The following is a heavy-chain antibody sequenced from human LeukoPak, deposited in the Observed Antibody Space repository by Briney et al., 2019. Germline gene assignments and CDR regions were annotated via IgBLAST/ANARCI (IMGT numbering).Heavy chain of an antibody. J-gene: IGHJ4*02. CDR3: ARGDYYFDY. Sequence: KPSETLSLTCTVSGGSISSYYWSWIRQPPGKGLEWIGYIHYSGSTNYNPSLKSRVTISVDTSKNQFSLKLSSVTAADTAVYYCARGDYYFDYWGQGTLVTVSS. CDR2: IHYSGST. CDR1: GGSISSYY. V-gene: IGHV4-59*01. D-gene: IGHD3/OR15-3a*01.